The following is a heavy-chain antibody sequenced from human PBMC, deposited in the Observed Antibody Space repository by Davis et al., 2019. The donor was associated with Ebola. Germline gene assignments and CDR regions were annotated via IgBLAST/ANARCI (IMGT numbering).Heavy chain of an antibody. V-gene: IGHV1-2*04. CDR3: ARGCRATVLMGEWYFDL. Sequence: ASVKVSCKASGYTFTSYGISWVRQAPGQGLEWMGWINPSSGGTNYAQKFQGWVTMTRDTSISTAYMDVSRLTSDDTAVYYCARGCRATVLMGEWYFDLWGRGTLVTVSS. D-gene: IGHD3-16*01. J-gene: IGHJ2*01. CDR2: INPSSGGT. CDR1: GYTFTSYG.